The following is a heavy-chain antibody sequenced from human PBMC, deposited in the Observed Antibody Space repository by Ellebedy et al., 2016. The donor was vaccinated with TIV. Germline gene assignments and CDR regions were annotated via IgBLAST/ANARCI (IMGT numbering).Heavy chain of an antibody. V-gene: IGHV3-23*01. D-gene: IGHD2-8*02. J-gene: IGHJ4*02. Sequence: PGGSLRPSCAPSGFTFSSYAMSWVGQAQGKGLEWVSAISGRGGSTYYADSVKGRFTISRDNSKNTLYLQMNRLRTEDTAVYYCRLVYYWGQGTLFTVSS. CDR3: RLVYY. CDR2: ISGRGGST. CDR1: GFTFSSYA.